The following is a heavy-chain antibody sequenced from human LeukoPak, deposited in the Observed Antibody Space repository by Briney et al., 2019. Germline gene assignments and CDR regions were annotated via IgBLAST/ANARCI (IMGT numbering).Heavy chain of an antibody. CDR2: ISSSSSYI. Sequence: GGSLRLSCAASGFTFSSYSMNWVRQAPGKGLEWVSSISSSSSYIYYADSVKGRFTISRDNAKNSLYLQMNSLRAEDTAVYYCARVPAGEVPAAIGTLDYWGQGTLVTVSS. CDR3: ARVPAGEVPAAIGTLDY. J-gene: IGHJ4*02. D-gene: IGHD2-2*02. CDR1: GFTFSSYS. V-gene: IGHV3-21*01.